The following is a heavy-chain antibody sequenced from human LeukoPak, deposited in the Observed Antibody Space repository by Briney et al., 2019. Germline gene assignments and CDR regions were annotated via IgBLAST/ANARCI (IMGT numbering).Heavy chain of an antibody. D-gene: IGHD2-15*01. V-gene: IGHV3-33*08. CDR2: IWYDGSNK. CDR3: ARDRRAKLLDY. J-gene: IGHJ4*02. CDR1: GNYW. Sequence: GGSLRLSCAASGNYWMHWVRQAPGKGLEWVAVIWYDGSNKYYADSVKGRFTISRDKSKNTLYLQMNSLRAEDTAVYYCARDRRAKLLDYWGQGTLVTVSS.